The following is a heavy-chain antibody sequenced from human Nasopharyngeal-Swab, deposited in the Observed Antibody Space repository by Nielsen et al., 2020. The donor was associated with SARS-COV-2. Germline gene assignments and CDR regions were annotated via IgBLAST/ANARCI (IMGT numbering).Heavy chain of an antibody. D-gene: IGHD3-10*01. Sequence: WVRQAPGQGLEWMGRINPNSGGTNYAQKFQGRVTMTRDTSISTAYMELTSLRSDDTAVYYCTRGRKGSYFAAYDIWGQGTMVTVSS. J-gene: IGHJ3*02. V-gene: IGHV1-2*06. CDR3: TRGRKGSYFAAYDI. CDR2: INPNSGGT.